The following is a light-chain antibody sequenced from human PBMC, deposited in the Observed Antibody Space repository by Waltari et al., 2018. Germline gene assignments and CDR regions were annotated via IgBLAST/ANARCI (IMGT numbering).Light chain of an antibody. Sequence: SSELTQDPAVSVALGQTVRIKCPGASLRTIYASRYQQKPGQAPVLVIFDNNNRPLGIPARFSGSSSGNTASLTIAGAQAEDEADYYCNSRDSDDDHVLFGGGTKVTVL. CDR2: DNN. V-gene: IGLV3-19*01. CDR1: SLRTIY. J-gene: IGLJ3*02. CDR3: NSRDSDDDHVL.